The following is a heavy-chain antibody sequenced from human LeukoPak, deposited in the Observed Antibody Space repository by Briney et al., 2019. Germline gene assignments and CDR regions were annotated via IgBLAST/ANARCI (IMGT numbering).Heavy chain of an antibody. CDR2: IDYSGSS. V-gene: IGHV4-59*13. D-gene: IGHD3-9*01. CDR3: ARDHPVADWAPDI. CDR1: GGSISSYY. Sequence: SGTLSLTCTVSGGSISSYYWSWIRQPPGKGLEWIGFIDYSGSSNYNPSLKSRVTISADPSTNHFSLNLTSVTAADTAVYFCARDHPVADWAPDIWGRGTMVTVSS. J-gene: IGHJ3*02.